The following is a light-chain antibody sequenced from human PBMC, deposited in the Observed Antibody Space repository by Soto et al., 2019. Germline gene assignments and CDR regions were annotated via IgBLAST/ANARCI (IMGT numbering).Light chain of an antibody. CDR2: AAS. Sequence: AIQMTQSPSSLSASVGDRVTITCRASQGIRTDLGWYQQKPGKAPKLLIYAASSLQSGVPSRFSGSGSGTDFTLTISSLQPEDFATYYCLQAYNYPLTFGQGTKVEIQ. J-gene: IGKJ1*01. V-gene: IGKV1-6*01. CDR3: LQAYNYPLT. CDR1: QGIRTD.